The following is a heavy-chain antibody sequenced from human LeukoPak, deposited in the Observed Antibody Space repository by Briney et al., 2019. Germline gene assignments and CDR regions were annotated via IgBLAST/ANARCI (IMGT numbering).Heavy chain of an antibody. CDR3: AKGSGWYV. J-gene: IGHJ4*02. CDR1: GFTFSSSS. D-gene: IGHD6-19*01. V-gene: IGHV3-23*01. Sequence: TGGSLRLSCAASGFTFSSSSMSWVRQAPGKGLEWVSVISGRGGSTDYADSVKGRFTISRDNSKNTLYLQINSLRAEDTAVYYCAKGSGWYVWGQGTLVTVSS. CDR2: ISGRGGST.